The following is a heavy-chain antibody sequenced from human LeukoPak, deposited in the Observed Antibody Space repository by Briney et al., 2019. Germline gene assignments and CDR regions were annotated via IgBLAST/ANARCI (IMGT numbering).Heavy chain of an antibody. Sequence: GGSLRPSCAASGFTFSSYSMNWVRPAPGKGLEWVSSIRSSRSYIYYADSVRGGFTISRDNAKSSLYLQRNSRRAEDTAGYYGARELQYHGGFDYWGQGTLVTVSS. CDR3: ARELQYHGGFDY. CDR1: GFTFSSYS. J-gene: IGHJ4*02. V-gene: IGHV3-21*01. CDR2: IRSSRSYI. D-gene: IGHD4-11*01.